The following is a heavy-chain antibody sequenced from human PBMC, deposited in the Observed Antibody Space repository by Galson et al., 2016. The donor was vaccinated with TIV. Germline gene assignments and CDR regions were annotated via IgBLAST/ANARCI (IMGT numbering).Heavy chain of an antibody. D-gene: IGHD5-12*01. CDR1: GGSISTYY. J-gene: IGHJ6*03. V-gene: IGHV4-59*01. Sequence: TLSLTCSVSGGSISTYYWTWIRQPPGKGLEWIGHAYYSGSTDYNPSLKSRVTISIDRSKHQFSLKLTSVTAADPDVYYCAREKSGFETVERFYYYMDVWGKGTTVTVSS. CDR2: AYYSGST. CDR3: AREKSGFETVERFYYYMDV.